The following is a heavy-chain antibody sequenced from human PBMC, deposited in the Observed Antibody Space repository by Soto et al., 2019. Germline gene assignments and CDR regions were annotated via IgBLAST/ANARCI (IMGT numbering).Heavy chain of an antibody. Sequence: QIQLVQSGPEVKRPGASMKISCQASGYVFSSYGINWVRQAPGQGLEWVGWITAFNKKMNFAPRLQDRITMTIDTSARTAYLEMRALTSADSGVYFCAREGGSSTYYPLELDHWGPGTLVTVSS. J-gene: IGHJ4*02. CDR2: ITAFNKKM. CDR1: GYVFSSYG. CDR3: AREGGSSTYYPLELDH. V-gene: IGHV1-18*04. D-gene: IGHD6-6*01.